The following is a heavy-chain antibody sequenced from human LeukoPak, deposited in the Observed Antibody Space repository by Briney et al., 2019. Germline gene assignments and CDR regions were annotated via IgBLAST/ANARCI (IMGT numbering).Heavy chain of an antibody. D-gene: IGHD3-22*01. CDR1: GGSISSSSYY. Sequence: PSETLSLTCTVSGGSISSSSYYWGWIRQPPGKGLEWIGEVIHSGTLNYNPSLKSRLTMSVDTSKNQFSLNLNYVTAADTAVYYCARGTNYYDSSGYWRYPQPRQTAPHAFDIWGRGAMVLVSS. CDR3: ARGTNYYDSSGYWRYPQPRQTAPHAFDI. J-gene: IGHJ3*02. V-gene: IGHV4-39*07. CDR2: VIHSGTL.